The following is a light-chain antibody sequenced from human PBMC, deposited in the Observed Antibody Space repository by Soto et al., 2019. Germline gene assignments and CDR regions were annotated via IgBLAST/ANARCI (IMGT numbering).Light chain of an antibody. J-gene: IGKJ1*01. CDR3: QQYNNWPQT. CDR1: QSVSIL. Sequence: EIVMTQSPATLSVSPGERATLSCRASQSVSILLAWYQQKPGQAPRPLIYGVSSRATGIPARFSGGGSGTEFTLTISSLQSEDFAEYHCQQYNNWPQTFGQGTKVDIK. CDR2: GVS. V-gene: IGKV3D-15*01.